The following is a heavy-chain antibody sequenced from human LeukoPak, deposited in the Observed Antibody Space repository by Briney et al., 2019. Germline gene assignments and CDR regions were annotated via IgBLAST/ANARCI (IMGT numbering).Heavy chain of an antibody. CDR1: GXTVSSNY. CDR3: ARYGSGYDLIDY. Sequence: GSLRLSCSASGXTVSSNYMSWVRQAPGKGLEWVSVIYSGGSTSYADSVKGRFTIFRDNAKNTLNLQMNSLRAEDTAVYYCARYGSGYDLIDYWGQGTLVTVSS. CDR2: IYSGGST. V-gene: IGHV3-53*01. J-gene: IGHJ4*02. D-gene: IGHD5-12*01.